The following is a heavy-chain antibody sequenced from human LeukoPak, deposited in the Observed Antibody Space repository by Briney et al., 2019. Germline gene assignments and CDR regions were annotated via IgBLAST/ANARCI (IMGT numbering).Heavy chain of an antibody. CDR2: ISYDGNRK. V-gene: IGHV3-30-3*01. D-gene: IGHD3-10*01. CDR3: ARDRLGNYGSGRNGVNSLDI. CDR1: GFTFSAYA. J-gene: IGHJ3*02. Sequence: GGSLRLSCAASGFTFSAYALHWVRQAPGKGLEWVAVISYDGNRKFYADSVKGRFTISRDNSENTLDVQMNSLRAEDTAVYYCARDRLGNYGSGRNGVNSLDIWGQGTMVTVSS.